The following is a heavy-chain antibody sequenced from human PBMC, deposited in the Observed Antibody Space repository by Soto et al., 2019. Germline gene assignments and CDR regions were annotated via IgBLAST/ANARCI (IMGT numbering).Heavy chain of an antibody. Sequence: GGSLRLSSAASGFTFSSYAMSWVRQAPGKGLEWVSAISGSGGSTYYADSVKGRFTISRDNSKNTLYLQMNSLRAEDTAVYYCANNQYYYDSSGYPYYYGMDVWGQGTTVTVSS. J-gene: IGHJ6*02. V-gene: IGHV3-23*01. CDR3: ANNQYYYDSSGYPYYYGMDV. CDR2: ISGSGGST. CDR1: GFTFSSYA. D-gene: IGHD3-22*01.